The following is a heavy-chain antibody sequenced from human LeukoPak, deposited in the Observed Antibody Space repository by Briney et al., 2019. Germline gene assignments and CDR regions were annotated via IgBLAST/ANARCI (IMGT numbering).Heavy chain of an antibody. Sequence: GGSLRLSCAASGFTFSSYDMHWVRQATGKGLEWVSAIGTAGYTYYPGSVKGRFTISRENAKNSLYLQMNSLRAGDTAVYYCARWGYYDSSGYFGMDVWGQGTTVTVSS. CDR3: ARWGYYDSSGYFGMDV. J-gene: IGHJ6*02. D-gene: IGHD3-22*01. CDR1: GFTFSSYD. V-gene: IGHV3-13*01. CDR2: IGTAGYT.